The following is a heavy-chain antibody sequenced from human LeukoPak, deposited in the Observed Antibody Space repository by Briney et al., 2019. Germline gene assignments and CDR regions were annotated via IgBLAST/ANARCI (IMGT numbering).Heavy chain of an antibody. J-gene: IGHJ4*02. CDR1: GGSISSSSYY. D-gene: IGHD4-17*01. Sequence: LSLTCTVSGGSISSSSYYWGWIRQPPGKGLEWVGRSRNRAKSYTTEYAASVRGRFTISRDDSKNSVYLQMNNLNSEDTAVYYCARGMTTVFKAFDYWGRGTLVTVSA. V-gene: IGHV3-72*01. CDR3: ARGMTTVFKAFDY. CDR2: SRNRAKSYTT.